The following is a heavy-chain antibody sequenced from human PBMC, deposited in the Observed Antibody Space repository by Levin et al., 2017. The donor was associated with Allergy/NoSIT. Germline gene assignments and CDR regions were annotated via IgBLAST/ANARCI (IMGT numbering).Heavy chain of an antibody. J-gene: IGHJ6*02. Sequence: PSETLSLTCAASGFTFSSYWMSWVRQAPGKGLEWVANIKQDGSEKYYVDSVKGRFTISRDNAKNSLYLQMNSLRAEDTAVYYCARDRVRLVRGVLQNYYYYYGMDVWGQGTTVTVSS. D-gene: IGHD3-10*01. CDR3: ARDRVRLVRGVLQNYYYYYGMDV. CDR2: IKQDGSEK. V-gene: IGHV3-7*01. CDR1: GFTFSSYW.